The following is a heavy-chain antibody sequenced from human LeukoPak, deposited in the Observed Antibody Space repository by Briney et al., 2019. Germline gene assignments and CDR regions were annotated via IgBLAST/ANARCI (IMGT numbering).Heavy chain of an antibody. Sequence: ASVKVSCKASGYTFTSYGISWVRQAPGQGLEWMGWISAYNGHTNYAQKLQGRVTMTTDTSTSTAYMELRSLRSDDTAVYYCARDRSGLRLGELSPMGYWGQGTLVTVSS. V-gene: IGHV1-18*01. D-gene: IGHD3-16*02. CDR1: GYTFTSYG. CDR2: ISAYNGHT. CDR3: ARDRSGLRLGELSPMGY. J-gene: IGHJ4*02.